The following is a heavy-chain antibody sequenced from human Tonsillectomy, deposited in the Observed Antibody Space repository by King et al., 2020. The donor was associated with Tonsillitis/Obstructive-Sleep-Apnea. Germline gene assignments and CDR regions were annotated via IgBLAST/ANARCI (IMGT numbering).Heavy chain of an antibody. CDR2: IIPLLGIE. CDR3: AFYSTTWYGRYV. J-gene: IGHJ6*02. V-gene: IGHV1-69*10. CDR1: GGSFTSYA. Sequence: GQLVQSGAEVKKPGSSVKVSCKASGGSFTSYAISWVRQAPGLGLEWMGGIIPLLGIENYAQKFQGRVAITADKSTSTAYMELSSLRSEDTAVYYCAFYSTTWYGRYVGGQGTTVTVSS. D-gene: IGHD2-2*01.